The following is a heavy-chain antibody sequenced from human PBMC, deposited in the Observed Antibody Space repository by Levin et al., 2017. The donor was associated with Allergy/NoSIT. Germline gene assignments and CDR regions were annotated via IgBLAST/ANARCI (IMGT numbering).Heavy chain of an antibody. J-gene: IGHJ2*01. CDR3: ASGLVADWYFDL. D-gene: IGHD3-16*01. CDR1: GFTFSSYS. V-gene: IGHV3-21*01. Sequence: GGSLRLSCAASGFTFSSYSMNWVRQAPGKGLEWVSSIISSSSYIYYADSVKGRFTISRDNAKNSLYLRMNSLRAEDTAVYYCASGLVADWYFDLWGRGTLVTVSS. CDR2: IISSSSYI.